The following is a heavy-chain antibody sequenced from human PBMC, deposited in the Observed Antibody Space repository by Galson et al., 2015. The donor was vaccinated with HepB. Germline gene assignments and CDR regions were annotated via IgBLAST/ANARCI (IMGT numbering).Heavy chain of an antibody. V-gene: IGHV3-23*01. Sequence: SLRLSCAASGFSFGSYAMSWVRQAPGKGLEWVSLICNTGHCAFYADSVRGRFTVSRDNTKNTLYLQMNSLRGEDTAIYYCTTYCTGYCSSRLFDYWGQGTLVTVSS. D-gene: IGHD2-8*02. J-gene: IGHJ4*02. CDR1: GFSFGSYA. CDR2: ICNTGHCA. CDR3: TTYCTGYCSSRLFDY.